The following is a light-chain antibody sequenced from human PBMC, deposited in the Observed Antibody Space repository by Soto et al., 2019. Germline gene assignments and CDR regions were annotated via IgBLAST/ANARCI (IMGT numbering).Light chain of an antibody. Sequence: EVVLTQSPDTLSLSPGGSAPLSCRASQSVCRYLAWYQQRPGQALRLLIYDVSKRATGIPARFSGSGSRTDFTLTITSLEPEDFAIYFCHQRSNWPLTFGGGTKLEIK. J-gene: IGKJ4*01. V-gene: IGKV3-11*01. CDR3: HQRSNWPLT. CDR1: QSVCRY. CDR2: DVS.